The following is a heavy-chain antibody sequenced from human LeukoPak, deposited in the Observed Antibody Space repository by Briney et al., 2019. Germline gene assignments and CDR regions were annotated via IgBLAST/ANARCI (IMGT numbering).Heavy chain of an antibody. Sequence: PGGSLRLSCAASGFTFSNYWMSWVRQAPGKGLGGVANIKQDESEKYYVDSVKGQFTISRDNAEKSLYLQMTRLRAEDTAVYYCARTAVAKFDLWGRHTLVSVSS. CDR2: IKQDESEK. CDR3: ARTAVAKFDL. J-gene: IGHJ2*01. D-gene: IGHD2-15*01. CDR1: GFTFSNYW. V-gene: IGHV3-7*01.